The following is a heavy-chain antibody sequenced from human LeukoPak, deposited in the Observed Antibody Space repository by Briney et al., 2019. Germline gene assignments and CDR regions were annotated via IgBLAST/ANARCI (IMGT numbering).Heavy chain of an antibody. CDR1: GFTFSRYA. J-gene: IGHJ5*02. D-gene: IGHD3-22*01. CDR2: ICGSGGNT. Sequence: GGSLTLSCAGSGFTFSRYAMCWVRQAPGKGLEWVAAICGSGGNTDYADSVEGRFTISRDNSKITLYLQMNSLRAEDTAVYFCSKVSARGYYYDSSGYPFDPWGQGTLVIVSS. CDR3: SKVSARGYYYDSSGYPFDP. V-gene: IGHV3-23*01.